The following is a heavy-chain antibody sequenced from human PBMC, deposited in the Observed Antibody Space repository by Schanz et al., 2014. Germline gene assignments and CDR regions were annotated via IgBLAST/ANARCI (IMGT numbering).Heavy chain of an antibody. D-gene: IGHD2-2*01. J-gene: IGHJ4*02. CDR1: GFTMITYA. V-gene: IGHV3-30*04. CDR3: IRGDIMVVPAANF. CDR2: ITYDGSNT. Sequence: QVQLVESGGGVVQPGRSLRLSCAASGFTMITYAMHWVRQPPGKGLEWVAIITYDGSNTYHADSVKGRFTISRVNSKTTLSLQLPRPTVDATPMYYCIRGDIMVVPAANFWGPGILATVSS.